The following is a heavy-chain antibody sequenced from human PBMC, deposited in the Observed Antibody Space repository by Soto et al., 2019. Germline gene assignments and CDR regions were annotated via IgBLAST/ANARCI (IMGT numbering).Heavy chain of an antibody. CDR2: ISAYNGNT. V-gene: IGHV1-18*01. D-gene: IGHD3-22*01. J-gene: IGHJ6*02. CDR3: ARTNYYDSSGYYPYYYYGMDV. Sequence: ASVKASCKASGYTFTRYGISWVRQAPGQGLEWMGWISAYNGNTNYAQKLQGRVTMTTDTSTSTAYMELRSLRSDDTAVYYCARTNYYDSSGYYPYYYYGMDVWGQGTTVTVSS. CDR1: GYTFTRYG.